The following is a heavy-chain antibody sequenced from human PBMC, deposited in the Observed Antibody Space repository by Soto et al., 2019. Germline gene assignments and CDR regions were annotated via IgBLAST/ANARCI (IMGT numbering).Heavy chain of an antibody. CDR3: ASTATVDTAMVYGSV. Sequence: GESLKISCKGSGYSFTSYWISWVRQMPGKGLEWMGRIDPSDSYTNYSPSFQGHVTISADKSISTAYLQWSSLKASDTAMYYCASTATVDTAMVYGSVWGQGTMVTVSS. D-gene: IGHD5-18*01. CDR1: GYSFTSYW. J-gene: IGHJ3*01. CDR2: IDPSDSYT. V-gene: IGHV5-10-1*01.